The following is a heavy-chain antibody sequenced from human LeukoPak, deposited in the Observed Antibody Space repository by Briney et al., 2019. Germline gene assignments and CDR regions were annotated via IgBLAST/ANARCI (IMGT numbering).Heavy chain of an antibody. CDR2: ISSSGSTI. V-gene: IGHV3-11*01. CDR3: ASGSDFWTGYSLGIDY. J-gene: IGHJ4*02. D-gene: IGHD3/OR15-3a*01. Sequence: GGSLRLSCAASGFTFSDYYMSWIRQAPGKGLEWVSYISSSGSTIYYADSVKGRFTISRDNSKNTLYLQMNSLRAEDTAVYYCASGSDFWTGYSLGIDYWGQGTLVTVSS. CDR1: GFTFSDYY.